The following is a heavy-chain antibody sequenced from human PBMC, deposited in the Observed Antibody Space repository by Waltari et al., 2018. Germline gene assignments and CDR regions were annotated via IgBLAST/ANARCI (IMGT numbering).Heavy chain of an antibody. Sequence: EVQLVESGGGLVQPGGSLRLSCAASGFTFSSYEMNWVRQAPGKGLEWVSYISSSGSTIYYADSVKGRFTISRDNAKNSLYLQMNSLRAEDTAVYYCARRDYGGNSGPDYWGQGTLVTVSS. V-gene: IGHV3-48*03. CDR3: ARRDYGGNSGPDY. CDR1: GFTFSSYE. J-gene: IGHJ4*02. D-gene: IGHD4-17*01. CDR2: ISSSGSTI.